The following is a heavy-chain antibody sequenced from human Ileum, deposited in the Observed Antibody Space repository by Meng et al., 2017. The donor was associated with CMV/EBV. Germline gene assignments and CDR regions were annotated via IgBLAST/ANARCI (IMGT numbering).Heavy chain of an antibody. CDR1: GFTFTSRA. J-gene: IGHJ4*02. V-gene: IGHV3-23*01. CDR3: ARDMGYTVTAPFDY. Sequence: SGFTFTSRAMSWVSQPPGKRPEWVAGISGSGPATYYADSVKGRFTISRDNSNNTLFLQMNGLRGDDTAVYYCARDMGYTVTAPFDYWGQGSVVTVSS. D-gene: IGHD4-11*01. CDR2: ISGSGPAT.